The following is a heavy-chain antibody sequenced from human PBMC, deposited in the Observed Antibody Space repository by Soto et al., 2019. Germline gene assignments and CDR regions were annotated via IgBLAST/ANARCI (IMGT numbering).Heavy chain of an antibody. V-gene: IGHV4-59*01. CDR3: ARTSNYGDYYPFDY. CDR1: GTSISTYY. Sequence: PSGTLSLTCTVSGTSISTYYWNWIRQPPGKGLEWIGYIYYSDNTSYNPSLKSRVTISVDTSKNQFSLKLSSVTAADTAVYYCARTSNYGDYYPFDYWGQGTLVTVSS. D-gene: IGHD4-17*01. J-gene: IGHJ4*02. CDR2: IYYSDNT.